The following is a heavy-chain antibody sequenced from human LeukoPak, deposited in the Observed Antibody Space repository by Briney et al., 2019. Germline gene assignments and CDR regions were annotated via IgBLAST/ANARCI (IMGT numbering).Heavy chain of an antibody. CDR2: IYYSGST. CDR1: GGSISSYY. Sequence: SETLSLTCTVSGGSISSYYWSWIRQPPGKGLEWIGYIYYSGSTNYNPSLKSRVTISVDTSKNQFSLKLSSVTAADTAVYYCARGIAARLHDYWGQGTLVTVSS. CDR3: ARGIAARLHDY. D-gene: IGHD6-6*01. V-gene: IGHV4-59*01. J-gene: IGHJ4*02.